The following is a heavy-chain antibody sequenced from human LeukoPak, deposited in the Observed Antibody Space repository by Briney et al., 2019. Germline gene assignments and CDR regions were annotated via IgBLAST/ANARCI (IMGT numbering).Heavy chain of an antibody. CDR3: ARDANYYDSSGYYVGAFDI. CDR2: IYYSGST. J-gene: IGHJ3*02. V-gene: IGHV4-39*02. CDR1: GGSISSSSYY. D-gene: IGHD3-22*01. Sequence: SETLSLTCTVSGGSISSSSYYWGWIRQPPGKGLEWIGSIYYSGSTYYNPSIKSRVTISVDTSKNQFSLKLSSVTAADTAVYYCARDANYYDSSGYYVGAFDIWGQGTMVTVSS.